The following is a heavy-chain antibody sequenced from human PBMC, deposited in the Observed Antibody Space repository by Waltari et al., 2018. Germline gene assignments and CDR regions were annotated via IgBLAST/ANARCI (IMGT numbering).Heavy chain of an antibody. CDR1: GGSISSGSYY. D-gene: IGHD1-26*01. J-gene: IGHJ4*02. CDR3: ARSIGWEEPFDY. V-gene: IGHV4-61*02. Sequence: QVQLQESGPGLVKPSETLSLTCSVSGGSISSGSYYWTWIRQPAGKGLEWIGRIYTSGSTNYNPALRSRLTISVDTSNNQFSLKLSSVTTADTAVYYCARSIGWEEPFDYWGQGTLVTVSS. CDR2: IYTSGST.